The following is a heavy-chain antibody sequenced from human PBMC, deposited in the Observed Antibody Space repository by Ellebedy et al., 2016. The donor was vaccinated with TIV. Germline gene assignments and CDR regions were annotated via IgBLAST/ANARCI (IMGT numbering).Heavy chain of an antibody. D-gene: IGHD5-12*01. CDR3: STYTVGDDS. CDR2: IKSENEGGTA. CDR1: GFRLNNGW. Sequence: GESLKISCASSGFRLNNGWMNWVRPTPGKGLEWIGRIKSENEGGTADYAARVKGRFLISRDDLKNTLYLQMDNLTFEDTGVYYCSTYTVGDDSWGQGTLVTVSP. V-gene: IGHV3-15*01. J-gene: IGHJ4*02.